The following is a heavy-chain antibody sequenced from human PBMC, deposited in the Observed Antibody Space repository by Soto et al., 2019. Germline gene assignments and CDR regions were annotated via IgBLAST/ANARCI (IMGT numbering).Heavy chain of an antibody. J-gene: IGHJ4*02. CDR2: INAGNGNT. CDR3: ARAVAVAADFDY. CDR1: GYTYTGYA. D-gene: IGHD6-19*01. V-gene: IGHV1-3*01. Sequence: ASVQVACKASGYTYTGYAMRWVRQAPGQRLEWMGWINAGNGNTKYSQKFQGRVTITRDTSASTAYMELSSLRSEDTAVYYCARAVAVAADFDYWGQGTLVTVSS.